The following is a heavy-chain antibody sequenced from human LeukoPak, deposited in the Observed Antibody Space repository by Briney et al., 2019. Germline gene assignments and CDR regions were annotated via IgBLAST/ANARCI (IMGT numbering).Heavy chain of an antibody. Sequence: GPSVTLSCTASGYTFTGYYMHWVRQAPGQGREWMGWINPNSGGTNYAEKFQGRVTMTRDTSISTAYMELSRLRSDDTAVYYCARDPDYGDYWGQGTLVTVSS. CDR1: GYTFTGYY. V-gene: IGHV1-2*02. CDR3: ARDPDYGDY. CDR2: INPNSGGT. D-gene: IGHD4-17*01. J-gene: IGHJ4*02.